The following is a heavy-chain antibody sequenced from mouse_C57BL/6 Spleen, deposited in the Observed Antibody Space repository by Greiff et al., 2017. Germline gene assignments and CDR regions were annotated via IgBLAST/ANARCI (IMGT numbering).Heavy chain of an antibody. Sequence: QVQLQQPGAELVMPGASVKLSCTASGYTFTSYWMHWVKQRPGQGLEWIGEIDPSDSYTNYNQKFQGKSTLTVDKSSSTAYMQLSSLTSEDSAVYYCARYYDYSYAMDYWGQGTSVTVSS. D-gene: IGHD2-4*01. CDR3: ARYYDYSYAMDY. V-gene: IGHV1-69*01. CDR1: GYTFTSYW. J-gene: IGHJ4*01. CDR2: IDPSDSYT.